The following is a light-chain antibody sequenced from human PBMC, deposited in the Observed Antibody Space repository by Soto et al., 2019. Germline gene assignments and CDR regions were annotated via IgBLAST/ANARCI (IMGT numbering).Light chain of an antibody. CDR2: DAS. V-gene: IGKV3-11*01. CDR3: QQRSNWPYT. J-gene: IGKJ2*01. Sequence: EIVLTQSPATLSLSPGERATLSCRASQSVSSYLAWYQQKPGQAPRLLIYDASNRATVIPARFSGSGSGTDFTLTISILEPEDFAVYYCQQRSNWPYTFGQGTKLEIK. CDR1: QSVSSY.